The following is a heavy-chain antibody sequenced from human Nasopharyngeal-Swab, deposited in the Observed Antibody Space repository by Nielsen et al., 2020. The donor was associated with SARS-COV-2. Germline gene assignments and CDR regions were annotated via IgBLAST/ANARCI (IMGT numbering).Heavy chain of an antibody. CDR1: GFTFSSYS. J-gene: IGHJ3*02. Sequence: GGSLKISWAASGFTFSSYSMNWVRPAPGKGLEWVSSISSSSSYIYYADSVKGRFTISRDNAKNSLYLQMNSLRAEDTAVYYCARICPRPSCPDAFDIWGQGTMVTVSS. CDR3: ARICPRPSCPDAFDI. D-gene: IGHD2-15*01. V-gene: IGHV3-21*01. CDR2: ISSSSSYI.